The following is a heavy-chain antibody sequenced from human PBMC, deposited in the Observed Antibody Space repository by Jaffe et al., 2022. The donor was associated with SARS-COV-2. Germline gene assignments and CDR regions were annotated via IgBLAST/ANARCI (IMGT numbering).Heavy chain of an antibody. CDR3: ARGHHSKYYFDY. V-gene: IGHV4-34*01. J-gene: IGHJ4*02. CDR1: GGSFSGYY. CDR2: INHSGST. Sequence: QVQLQQWGAGLLKPSETLSLTCAVYGGSFSGYYWSWIRQPPGKGLEWIGEINHSGSTNYNPSLKSRVTISVDTSKNQFSLKLSSVTAADTAVYYCARGHHSKYYFDYWGQGTLVTVSS.